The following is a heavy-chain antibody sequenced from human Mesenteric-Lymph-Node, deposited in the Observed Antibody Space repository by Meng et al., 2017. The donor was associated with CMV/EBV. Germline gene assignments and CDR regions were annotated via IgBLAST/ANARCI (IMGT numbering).Heavy chain of an antibody. CDR3: ARVRGARIQFTYYYGMDV. CDR1: GGSFSGYY. D-gene: IGHD4-11*01. J-gene: IGHJ6*02. CDR2: INHSGST. V-gene: IGHV4-34*01. Sequence: SETLSLTCAVYGGSFSGYYWSWIRQPPGKGLEWIGEINHSGSTNYNPSLKSRVTISVDTSKNQFSLKLSSVTAADTAVYYCARVRGARIQFTYYYGMDVWGQGTTVTVSS.